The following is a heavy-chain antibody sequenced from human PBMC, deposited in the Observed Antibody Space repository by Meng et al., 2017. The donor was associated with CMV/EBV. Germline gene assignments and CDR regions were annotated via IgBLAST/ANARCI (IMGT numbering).Heavy chain of an antibody. D-gene: IGHD3-9*01. CDR1: GGSISSYY. CDR2: IYYSGST. Sequence: SETLSLTCTVSGGSISSYYWSWIRQPPGKGLEWIGYIYYSGSTNYNHSLKSRVTISVDTSKNQFSLKLSSVTAADTAVYYCARERVLYYDILTGWLGYYGMDVWGQGTTVTVSS. CDR3: ARERVLYYDILTGWLGYYGMDV. J-gene: IGHJ6*02. V-gene: IGHV4-59*01.